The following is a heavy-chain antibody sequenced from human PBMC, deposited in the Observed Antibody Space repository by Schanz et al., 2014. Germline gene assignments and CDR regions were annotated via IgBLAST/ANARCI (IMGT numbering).Heavy chain of an antibody. Sequence: QVQLVQSGAEVKKPGSSVKVSCKASGGTFSTYTISWVRQAPGQGLEWMGRIIPILGIANYAHNFQGRVTITADKSTSTAYMELTSLRSEDTAVYYCAGTYCSSTSCYTGYYYMDVWGKGTTVTVSS. V-gene: IGHV1-69*02. D-gene: IGHD2-2*02. CDR1: GGTFSTYT. J-gene: IGHJ6*03. CDR3: AGTYCSSTSCYTGYYYMDV. CDR2: IIPILGIA.